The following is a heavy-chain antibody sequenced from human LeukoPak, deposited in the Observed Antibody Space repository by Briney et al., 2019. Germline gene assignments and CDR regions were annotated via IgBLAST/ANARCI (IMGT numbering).Heavy chain of an antibody. CDR3: AKLVLDGEKDFDY. CDR2: ISGSGGST. J-gene: IGHJ4*02. D-gene: IGHD3/OR15-3a*01. Sequence: GKGLEXXSAISGSGGSTYYADSVKGRFTISRDNSKNTLYLQMNSLRAEDTAVYYCAKLVLDGEKDFDYWGQGTLVTVSS. V-gene: IGHV3-23*01.